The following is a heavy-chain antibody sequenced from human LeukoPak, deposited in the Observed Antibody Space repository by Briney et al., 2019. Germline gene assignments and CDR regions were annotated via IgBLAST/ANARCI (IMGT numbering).Heavy chain of an antibody. V-gene: IGHV3-23*01. CDR1: GLTFSSYG. CDR3: AKDQKWLRLNWFDP. CDR2: ISGSGGST. Sequence: PGGSLRLSCAASGLTFSSYGMSWVRQAPGKGLGWVSAISGSGGSTYYADSVKGRFTISRDNSKNTLYLQMNSLRAEDTAVYYCAKDQKWLRLNWFDPWGQGTLVTVSS. J-gene: IGHJ5*02. D-gene: IGHD5-12*01.